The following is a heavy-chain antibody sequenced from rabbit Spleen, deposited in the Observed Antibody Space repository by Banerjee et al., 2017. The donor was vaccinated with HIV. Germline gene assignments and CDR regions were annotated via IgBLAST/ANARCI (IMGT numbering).Heavy chain of an antibody. CDR2: IYAGSSGDT. V-gene: IGHV1S40*01. J-gene: IGHJ6*01. Sequence: QSLEESGGGLVKPEASLTLTCKASGFSFNSGYDMCWVRQAPGKGLEWIACIYAGSSGDTYSATWAKGRFTISKTSPTTVTLQLTSLTAADTATYFCARDTSTSFSTYGMDLWGQGTLVT. CDR1: GFSFNSGYD. D-gene: IGHD1-1*01. CDR3: ARDTSTSFSTYGMDL.